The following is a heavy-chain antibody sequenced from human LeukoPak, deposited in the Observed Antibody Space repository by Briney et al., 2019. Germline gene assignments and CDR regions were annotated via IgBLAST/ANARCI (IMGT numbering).Heavy chain of an antibody. D-gene: IGHD3-22*01. J-gene: IGHJ4*02. CDR1: GDSINSFDL. CDR2: MYLSGTT. Sequence: PSGTLSLTCTVSGDSINSFDLWSWVRQPPGKGLEWIGEMYLSGTTHSNPSVKSRVTISIDESKNQFFLNLSSVTAADTAVYYCAGLVGRYSSGLYYYYFDYWGQGTLVTVSS. CDR3: AGLVGRYSSGLYYYYFDY. V-gene: IGHV4-4*02.